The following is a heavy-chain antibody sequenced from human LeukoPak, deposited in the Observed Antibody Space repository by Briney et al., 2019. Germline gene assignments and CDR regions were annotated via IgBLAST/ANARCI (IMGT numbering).Heavy chain of an antibody. CDR2: IRSKANSYAT. CDR3: TTRLGYMDV. V-gene: IGHV3-73*01. Sequence: GGSLRPSCAASGFTFSGSAMHWVRQASGKGLEWVGRIRSKANSYATAYAASVKGRFTISRDDSKYTAYLQMNSLKTEDTAVYYCTTRLGYMDVWGKGTTVTVSS. CDR1: GFTFSGSA. J-gene: IGHJ6*03. D-gene: IGHD2-2*01.